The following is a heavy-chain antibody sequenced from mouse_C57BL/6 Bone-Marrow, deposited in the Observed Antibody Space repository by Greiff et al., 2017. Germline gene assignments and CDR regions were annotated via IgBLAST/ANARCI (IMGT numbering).Heavy chain of an antibody. V-gene: IGHV1-64*01. J-gene: IGHJ3*01. Sequence: QVQLQQPGAELVKPGASVKLSCKASGYTFTSYWMHWVKQRPGQGLEWIGMIHPNSGSTNYNEKFKSKATLTVDKSSSTAYMQLSSLTSEDSAVYYRAREGAITTARDWFAYWGQGTLVTVSA. CDR1: GYTFTSYW. CDR3: AREGAITTARDWFAY. CDR2: IHPNSGST. D-gene: IGHD1-1*01.